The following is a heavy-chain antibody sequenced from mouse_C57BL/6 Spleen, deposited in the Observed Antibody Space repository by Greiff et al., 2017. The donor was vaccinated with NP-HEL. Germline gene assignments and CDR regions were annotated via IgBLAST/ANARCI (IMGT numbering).Heavy chain of an antibody. CDR1: GYTFTSYW. Sequence: VQLQQSGAELVKPGASVKLSCKASGYTFTSYWMQWVKQRPGQGLEWIGEIDPSDSYTNYNQKFKGKATLTVDTSSSTAYMQLSSLTSEDSAVYYWARSSVITTVVAHWYFDVWGTGTTVTVSS. J-gene: IGHJ1*03. CDR2: IDPSDSYT. D-gene: IGHD1-1*01. V-gene: IGHV1-50*01. CDR3: ARSSVITTVVAHWYFDV.